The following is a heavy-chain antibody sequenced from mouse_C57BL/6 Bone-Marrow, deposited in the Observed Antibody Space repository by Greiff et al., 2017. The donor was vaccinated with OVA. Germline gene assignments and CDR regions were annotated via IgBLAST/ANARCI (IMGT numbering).Heavy chain of an antibody. CDR2: IHPNSGST. Sequence: QVQLQQPGAELVKPGASVKLSCKASGYTFTSYWMHWVKQRPGQGLEWIGMIHPNSGSTNYNEKFKSKATLTVDKSPSTAYMQLSSLTSEDSAVYYCARPYDYDRDYYAMDYWGQGTSVTVSS. D-gene: IGHD2-4*01. CDR3: ARPYDYDRDYYAMDY. V-gene: IGHV1-64*01. J-gene: IGHJ4*01. CDR1: GYTFTSYW.